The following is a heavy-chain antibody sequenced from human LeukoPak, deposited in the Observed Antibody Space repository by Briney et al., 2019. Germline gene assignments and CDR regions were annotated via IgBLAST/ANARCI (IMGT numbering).Heavy chain of an antibody. D-gene: IGHD4-17*01. CDR2: ISWDGGST. Sequence: PGGSLRLSCAASGFTFSSYGMHWVRQAPGKGLEWVSLISWDGGSTYYADSVKGRFTISRDNSKNSLYLQMNSLRAEDTALYYCAKARGTSVYYFDYWGQGTLVTVSS. V-gene: IGHV3-43D*03. CDR3: AKARGTSVYYFDY. J-gene: IGHJ4*02. CDR1: GFTFSSYG.